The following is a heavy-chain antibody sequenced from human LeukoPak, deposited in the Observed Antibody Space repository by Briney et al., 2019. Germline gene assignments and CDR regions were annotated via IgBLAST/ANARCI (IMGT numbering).Heavy chain of an antibody. D-gene: IGHD6-19*01. V-gene: IGHV3-23*01. Sequence: GGSLRLSCAASGFTFSSYAMSWVRQAPGKGLEWVSAISGSGGSTYYADSVKGRFTISRDNSKNTPYLQMNSLRAEDTAVYYCAKDHLKYSSGWYLFDYWGQGTLVTVSS. J-gene: IGHJ4*02. CDR1: GFTFSSYA. CDR3: AKDHLKYSSGWYLFDY. CDR2: ISGSGGST.